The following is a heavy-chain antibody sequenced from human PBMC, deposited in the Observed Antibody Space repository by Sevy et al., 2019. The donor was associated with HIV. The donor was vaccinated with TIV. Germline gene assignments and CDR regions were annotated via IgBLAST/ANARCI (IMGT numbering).Heavy chain of an antibody. CDR3: ARDKGQGWFDP. J-gene: IGHJ5*02. Sequence: GGSLRLSCAASDFPFTNAWMNWVRQAPGKGLEWVGRIKSKTDGGTTDYAAPVKGRFTISRDNAKNSLSLQMNSLRAGDTAMYYCARDKGQGWFDPWGQGTLVTVSS. CDR2: IKSKTDGGTT. CDR1: DFPFTNAW. V-gene: IGHV3-15*07.